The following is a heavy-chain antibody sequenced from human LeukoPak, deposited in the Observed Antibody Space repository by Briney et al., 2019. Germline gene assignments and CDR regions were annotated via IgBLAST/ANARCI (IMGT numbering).Heavy chain of an antibody. Sequence: GGSLRLSCAASGFTFSSYGMHWVRQAPGKGLEWVAVIWYDGSNKYYADSEKGRFTISRDNSKNTLYLQMNSLRAEDTAVYYCAKDTPSGYYGYWGQEPWSPSPQ. CDR2: IWYDGSNK. D-gene: IGHD3-22*01. CDR3: AKDTPSGYYGY. V-gene: IGHV3-33*06. J-gene: IGHJ4*01. CDR1: GFTFSSYG.